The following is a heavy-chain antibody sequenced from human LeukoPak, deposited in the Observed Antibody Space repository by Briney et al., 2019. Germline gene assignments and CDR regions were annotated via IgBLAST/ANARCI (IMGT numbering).Heavy chain of an antibody. CDR2: IVPTLSIA. CDR1: GGTFTNYA. J-gene: IGHJ4*02. Sequence: SAKVSCKSSGGTFTNYALSWVRQAPGQGLEWMGRIVPTLSIANYAQKFQGRITISADKSTSTVYLELGSLRSEDTAVYYCASDFSTYHEEHSYYWGQGTLVTVSP. CDR3: ASDFSTYHEEHSYY. D-gene: IGHD3/OR15-3a*01. V-gene: IGHV1-69*04.